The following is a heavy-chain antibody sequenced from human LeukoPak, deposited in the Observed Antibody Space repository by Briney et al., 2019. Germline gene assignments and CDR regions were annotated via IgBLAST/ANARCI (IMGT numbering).Heavy chain of an antibody. CDR2: IWYYGINK. CDR1: GFTFSSCG. Sequence: PGRSLRLSCAASGFTFSSCGMLWVRQARGKGLEWLAVIWYYGINKYYADSVKGRFNISRDNSKNTLYLQMNSLRAEDTAVYYCARERDQGYYGMDVWGQGTTVTVSS. V-gene: IGHV3-33*01. CDR3: ARERDQGYYGMDV. J-gene: IGHJ6*02.